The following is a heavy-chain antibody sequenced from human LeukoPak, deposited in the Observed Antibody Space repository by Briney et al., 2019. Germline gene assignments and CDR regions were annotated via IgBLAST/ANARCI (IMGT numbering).Heavy chain of an antibody. J-gene: IGHJ4*02. CDR1: GFTFSSYE. CDR3: AREPHGDFDY. V-gene: IGHV3-7*01. D-gene: IGHD4-17*01. Sequence: GGSLRLSCAASGFTFSSYEMNWVRQAPGKGLEWVANIKQDGSEKYYVDSVKGRFTISRDNAKNSLYLQMNSLRAEDTAVYYCAREPHGDFDYWGQGTLVTVSS. CDR2: IKQDGSEK.